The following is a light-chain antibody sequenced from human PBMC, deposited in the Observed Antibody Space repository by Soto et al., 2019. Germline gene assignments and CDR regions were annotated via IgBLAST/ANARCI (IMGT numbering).Light chain of an antibody. CDR2: GAS. Sequence: DIQITQSPSTLSASVGDRVAITCRASHRISGWLAWYKQKAGKAPTLLIYGASSLQTGVPSRFSGSGSGTEFTLNISSLQPDDVATYYCQHFNSYPWTFGQGTQVDIK. CDR1: HRISGW. CDR3: QHFNSYPWT. J-gene: IGKJ1*01. V-gene: IGKV1-5*01.